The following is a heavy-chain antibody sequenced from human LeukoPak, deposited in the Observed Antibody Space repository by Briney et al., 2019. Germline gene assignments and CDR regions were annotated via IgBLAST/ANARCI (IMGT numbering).Heavy chain of an antibody. J-gene: IGHJ4*02. CDR2: ISACNGNT. V-gene: IGHV1-18*01. CDR1: GYTFTSYG. CDR3: ARARRGVEMATIFDF. D-gene: IGHD5-24*01. Sequence: ASVKVSCKASGYTFTSYGISWVRQAPGQGLEWMGWISACNGNTKYAQNLQGRVTVTTDTSTSTAYMELRSLRSDDTAVYYCARARRGVEMATIFDFWGQGTVVTVSS.